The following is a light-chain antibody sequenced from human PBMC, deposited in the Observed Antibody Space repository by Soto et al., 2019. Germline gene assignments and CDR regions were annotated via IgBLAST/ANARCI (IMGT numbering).Light chain of an antibody. CDR1: QSVSSN. V-gene: IGKV3-15*01. J-gene: IGKJ4*01. CDR2: GAS. CDR3: QQYNNWHLT. Sequence: EIVMTQSPATLSVSQEERATLSCRASQSVSSNLAWYQQKPGQAPRLLIYGASTRATGIPARFSGSGSGTEFTLTISSLQSEDFAVYYCQQYNNWHLTFGGGTKVEIK.